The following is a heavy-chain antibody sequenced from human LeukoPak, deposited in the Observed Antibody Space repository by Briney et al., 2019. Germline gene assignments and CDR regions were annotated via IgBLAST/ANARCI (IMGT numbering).Heavy chain of an antibody. V-gene: IGHV3-23*01. J-gene: IGHJ4*02. CDR3: AKRGVVIRVILVGFHKEAYYFDS. CDR1: GITLSNYA. CDR2: ISGSGGGT. Sequence: TGGSLRLSCAVSGITLSNYAMSWVRQAPGKGLEWVAGISGSGGGTHYADSVKGRFTISRDNPKNTLYLQMNNLRAGDTAVYFCAKRGVVIRVILVGFHKEAYYFDSWGQGALVTVPS. D-gene: IGHD3-22*01.